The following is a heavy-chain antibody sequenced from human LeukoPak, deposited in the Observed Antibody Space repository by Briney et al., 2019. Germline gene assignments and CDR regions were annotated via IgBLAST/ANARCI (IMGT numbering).Heavy chain of an antibody. CDR1: GLTVGSNY. CDR2: IYSAGDT. CDR3: ARDLNAQSRAFDI. V-gene: IGHV3-53*01. D-gene: IGHD1-1*01. Sequence: AGGSLRLSCAASGLTVGSNYMTWVRQAPGKGLEWVSVIYSAGDTYYTDSVKGRFTISRDNSQNTAYLQMNSLRAGDTAVYYCARDLNAQSRAFDIWGRGTMVTVSS. J-gene: IGHJ3*02.